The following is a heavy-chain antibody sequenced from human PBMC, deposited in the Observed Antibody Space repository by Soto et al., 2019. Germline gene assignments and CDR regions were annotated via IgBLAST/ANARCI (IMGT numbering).Heavy chain of an antibody. CDR3: VKDYCSSTTCRSHYFDY. CDR1: GFTFSSYA. CDR2: ISSNGGST. Sequence: GGSLRLSCSASGFTFSSYAMHWVRQAPGKGLEYVSAISSNGGSTYYADSVKGRFTVSRDNSKNTLYLQMSSLRAEDTAVYYCVKDYCSSTTCRSHYFDYWGQGTLVTVSS. J-gene: IGHJ4*02. D-gene: IGHD2-2*01. V-gene: IGHV3-64D*08.